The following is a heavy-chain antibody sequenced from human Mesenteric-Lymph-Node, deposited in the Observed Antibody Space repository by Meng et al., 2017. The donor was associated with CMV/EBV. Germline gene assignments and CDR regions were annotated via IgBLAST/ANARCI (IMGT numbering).Heavy chain of an antibody. D-gene: IGHD3-22*01. CDR1: GGSISSSSYY. CDR2: IYYSGST. Sequence: SETLSLTCTVSGGSISSSSYYWGWIRQPPGKGLEWIGSIYYSGSTYYNPSLKSRVTISVDTSKNQFSLKLSSVTAADTAVYYCARQVLYYYDSSGLTHHFDYWGQGTLVTVSS. V-gene: IGHV4-39*01. J-gene: IGHJ4*02. CDR3: ARQVLYYYDSSGLTHHFDY.